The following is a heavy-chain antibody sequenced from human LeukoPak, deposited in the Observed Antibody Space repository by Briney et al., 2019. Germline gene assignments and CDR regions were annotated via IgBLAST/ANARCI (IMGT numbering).Heavy chain of an antibody. D-gene: IGHD2-2*01. V-gene: IGHV1-2*02. CDR3: ARAQRTISGMDV. Sequence: ASVKVSFKSSGYTLTAYYIHWVRQAPGQGLEWLGWMNPHSGGTNYAQNFRGRVTMTTDTSINTAYMELTGLTPDDTALYYCARAQRTISGMDVWGQGTTVAVSS. J-gene: IGHJ6*02. CDR1: GYTLTAYY. CDR2: MNPHSGGT.